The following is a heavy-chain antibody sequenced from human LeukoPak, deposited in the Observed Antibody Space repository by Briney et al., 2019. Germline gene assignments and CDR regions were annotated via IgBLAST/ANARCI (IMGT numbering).Heavy chain of an antibody. V-gene: IGHV3-23*01. CDR2: ISSSGGST. J-gene: IGHJ6*02. D-gene: IGHD5-12*01. Sequence: GGSLRLSCAASGFTFSSYAMSWVRQAPGKGLEWVSAISSSGGSTYYADSVKGRFTISRDNSKNTLYLQMNSLRAEDTAVYYCARQSGYDYVPYSYYGMDVWGQGTTVTVSS. CDR3: ARQSGYDYVPYSYYGMDV. CDR1: GFTFSSYA.